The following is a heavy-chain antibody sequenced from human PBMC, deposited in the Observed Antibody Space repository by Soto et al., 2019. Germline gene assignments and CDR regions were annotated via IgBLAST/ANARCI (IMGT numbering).Heavy chain of an antibody. V-gene: IGHV1-18*01. CDR3: AREYSSSWVHENWFDP. J-gene: IGHJ5*02. Sequence: QVKLVQSGAEVKKPGASVKVSCKASGYTFTSYGISWVRQAPGQGLEWMGWISAYNGNTHYAQTLQGRVTMTTDTSTSTAYMELRSLRSDDTAVYYCAREYSSSWVHENWFDPWGQGTLVTVSS. CDR1: GYTFTSYG. CDR2: ISAYNGNT. D-gene: IGHD6-13*01.